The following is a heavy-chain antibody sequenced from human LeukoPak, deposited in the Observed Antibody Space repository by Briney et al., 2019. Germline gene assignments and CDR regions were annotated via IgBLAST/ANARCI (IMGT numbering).Heavy chain of an antibody. Sequence: SETLSLTCTVSGGSISSYYWSWIRQPPGKGLEWIGYIYYSGSTYYNPSLKSRVTISVDTSKNQFSLKLSSVTAADTAVYYCARDFSSYGDYGGFDYWGQGTLVTVSS. D-gene: IGHD4-17*01. J-gene: IGHJ4*02. CDR3: ARDFSSYGDYGGFDY. CDR1: GGSISSYY. V-gene: IGHV4-59*06. CDR2: IYYSGST.